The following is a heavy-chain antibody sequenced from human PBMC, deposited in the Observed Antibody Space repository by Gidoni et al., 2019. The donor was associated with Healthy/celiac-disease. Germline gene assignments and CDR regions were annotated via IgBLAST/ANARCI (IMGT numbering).Heavy chain of an antibody. CDR3: ASMGYYYDSSGYKKEYFQH. CDR2: IYYSGST. J-gene: IGHJ1*01. D-gene: IGHD3-22*01. Sequence: QLQLQESGPGLVKPSETLSLTCTVSGGSISSISYYWGWIRQPPGKGLEWIGSIYYSGSTYYNPSLKSRVTISVDTSKNQFSLKLSSVTAADTAVYYCASMGYYYDSSGYKKEYFQHWGQGTLVTVSS. CDR1: GGSISSISYY. V-gene: IGHV4-39*01.